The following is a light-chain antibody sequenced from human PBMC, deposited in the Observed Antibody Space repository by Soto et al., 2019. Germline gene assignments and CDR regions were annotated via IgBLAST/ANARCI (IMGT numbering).Light chain of an antibody. CDR1: QSVSSNY. J-gene: IGKJ3*01. CDR3: QQYGSSPLFA. CDR2: GAS. V-gene: IGKV3-20*01. Sequence: EIVLTQSPGTLSLSPGERATLSCRASQSVSSNYLAWYQQKPGQAPRLLIYGASSRATGIPDSFSGSGSGTDFTLTISSLQPEDVAAYYCQQYGSSPLFAFGPGTEVDLK.